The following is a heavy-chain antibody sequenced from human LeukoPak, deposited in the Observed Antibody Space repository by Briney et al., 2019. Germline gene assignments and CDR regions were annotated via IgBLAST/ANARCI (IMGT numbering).Heavy chain of an antibody. J-gene: IGHJ6*02. V-gene: IGHV1-46*01. D-gene: IGHD2-15*01. CDR1: GYTFTSYY. CDR2: INPSGGST. CDR3: ARDGGYCSGGSCYPPLGYYYGMDV. Sequence: ASVKASCKASGYTFTSYYMHWVRQAPGQGLEWMGIINPSGGSTSYAQKFQGRVTMTRDTSTSTVYMELSSLRSEDTAVYYCARDGGYCSGGSCYPPLGYYYGMDVWGQGTTVTVSS.